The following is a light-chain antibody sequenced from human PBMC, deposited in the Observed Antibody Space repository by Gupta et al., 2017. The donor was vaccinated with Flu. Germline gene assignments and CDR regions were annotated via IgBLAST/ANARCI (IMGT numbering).Light chain of an antibody. Sequence: DIQLTQSPSFLSAAVGDRVTITCRASQGINSYLAWFQQEPGKAPRIVIYAASTLQSGVPSRFSGSGSGTEFTLTISSRQPEDFATYYCQQRKSYPLTFGGGTKVEIK. V-gene: IGKV1-9*01. CDR3: QQRKSYPLT. CDR2: AAS. CDR1: QGINSY. J-gene: IGKJ4*01.